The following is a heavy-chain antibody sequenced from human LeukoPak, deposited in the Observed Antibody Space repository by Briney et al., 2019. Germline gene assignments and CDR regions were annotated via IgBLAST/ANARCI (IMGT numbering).Heavy chain of an antibody. CDR3: ARDPYGLNSFDY. D-gene: IGHD4-23*01. CDR2: TYTGGST. J-gene: IGHJ4*02. Sequence: GGSLRLSCAASGFTVSSNYMSWVRQAPGKGLEWVSVTYTGGSTYYADSVKGRFTISRDNSKNTLYLQMNSLRAEDTAVYFCARDPYGLNSFDYWGQGTRVTVSS. CDR1: GFTVSSNY. V-gene: IGHV3-66*01.